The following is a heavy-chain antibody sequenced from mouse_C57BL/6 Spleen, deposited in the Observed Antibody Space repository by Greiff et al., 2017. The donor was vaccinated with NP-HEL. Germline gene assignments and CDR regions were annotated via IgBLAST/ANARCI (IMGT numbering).Heavy chain of an antibody. V-gene: IGHV1-64*01. D-gene: IGHD2-4*01. CDR3: ARGGVYYDYSFAY. CDR1: GYTFTSYW. Sequence: VQLQQSGAELVKPGASVKLSCKASGYTFTSYWMHWVKQRPGQGLEWIGMIHPNSGSTNYNEKFKSKATLTVDKSSSTAYMQLSSLTSEDSAVYYCARGGVYYDYSFAYWGQGTLVTVSA. J-gene: IGHJ3*01. CDR2: IHPNSGST.